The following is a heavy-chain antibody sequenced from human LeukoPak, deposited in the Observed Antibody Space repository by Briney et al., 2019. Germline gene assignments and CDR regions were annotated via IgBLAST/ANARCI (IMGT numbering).Heavy chain of an antibody. CDR2: ISSSSSTI. CDR1: GFTFSSYS. V-gene: IGHV3-48*02. J-gene: IGHJ6*02. Sequence: PGGSLRLSCAASGFTFSSYSMNWVRQAPGKGLEWVSYISSSSSTIYYADSVKGRFTISRDNAKNSLYLQMNSLRDEDTAVYYCARDHISGGYYGSGDGMDVWGQGTTVTVSS. D-gene: IGHD3-10*01. CDR3: ARDHISGGYYGSGDGMDV.